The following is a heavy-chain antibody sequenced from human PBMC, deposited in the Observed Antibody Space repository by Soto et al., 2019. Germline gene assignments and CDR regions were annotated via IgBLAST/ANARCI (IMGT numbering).Heavy chain of an antibody. CDR1: GLNFSRYW. CDR2: IKEDGSER. J-gene: IGHJ4*02. CDR3: AKDIRRGKYYYDSSGPVDY. V-gene: IGHV3-7*03. Sequence: GSLRLSCAASGLNFSRYWMNWVRQAPGKGLEWVANIKEDGSERHYVDSVKGRFTISRDNAKNSLYLQMNSLRAEDTALYYCAKDIRRGKYYYDSSGPVDYWGQGTLVTVSS. D-gene: IGHD3-22*01.